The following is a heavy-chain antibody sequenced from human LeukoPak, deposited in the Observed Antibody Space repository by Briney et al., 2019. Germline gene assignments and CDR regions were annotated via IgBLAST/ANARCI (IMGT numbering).Heavy chain of an antibody. Sequence: TSETLSLTCTVSGGSISSYYWSWIRQPPGKGLGWIGYIYYSGSTNYNPSLKSRVTISVDTSKNQFSLKLSSVTAADTAVYYCARQAGPVFPFDIWGQGTMVTVSS. CDR1: GGSISSYY. CDR2: IYYSGST. CDR3: ARQAGPVFPFDI. V-gene: IGHV4-59*08. D-gene: IGHD3-3*01. J-gene: IGHJ3*02.